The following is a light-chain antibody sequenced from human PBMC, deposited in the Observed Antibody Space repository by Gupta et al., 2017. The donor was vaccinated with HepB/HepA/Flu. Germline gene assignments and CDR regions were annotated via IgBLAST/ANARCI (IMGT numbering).Light chain of an antibody. V-gene: IGLV1-47*01. Sequence: QSVLTQPPSASGTPGQRVTISCSGSSSNIGSNYVYWYQQLPGTAPKLLIYRNTQRPSGVPDRFSGSKSGTSASLAISGLRSEDEVDYYCAAWDDSLSGVVFGGGTKLTVL. CDR1: SSNIGSNY. CDR3: AAWDDSLSGVV. J-gene: IGLJ2*01. CDR2: RNT.